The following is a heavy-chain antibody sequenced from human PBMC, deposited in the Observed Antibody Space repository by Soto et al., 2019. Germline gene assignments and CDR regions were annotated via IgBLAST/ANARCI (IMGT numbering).Heavy chain of an antibody. Sequence: PGESLKISCNGSGYSFTSYWISWVRQMPGKGLEWMGRIDPSDSYTNYSPSFQGHVTISADKSISTAYLQWSSLKASDTAMYYCARHSLYYDFWSGYYKEGYFDYWGQGTLVTVSS. CDR2: IDPSDSYT. CDR3: ARHSLYYDFWSGYYKEGYFDY. CDR1: GYSFTSYW. J-gene: IGHJ4*02. V-gene: IGHV5-10-1*01. D-gene: IGHD3-3*01.